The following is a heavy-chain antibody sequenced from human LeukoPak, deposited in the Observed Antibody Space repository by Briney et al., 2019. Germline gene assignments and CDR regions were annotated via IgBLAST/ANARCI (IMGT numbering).Heavy chain of an antibody. J-gene: IGHJ4*02. CDR1: GYTFTGYY. D-gene: IGHD6-13*01. CDR3: TRGQATSWYVY. CDR2: INPNSGGT. V-gene: IGHV1-2*02. Sequence: ASVMVSCKTSGYTFTGYYIHWVREAPGQGLEWMGWINPNSGGTNYAQKFQGRVTMTRDTSISTAYMELSRLTSDDTAVYYCTRGQATSWYVYWGQGTLVTVSS.